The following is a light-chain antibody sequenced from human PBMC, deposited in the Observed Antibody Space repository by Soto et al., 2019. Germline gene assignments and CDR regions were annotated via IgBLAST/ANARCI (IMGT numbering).Light chain of an antibody. Sequence: PGERATLSCRASQSVSSYLAWYQQKPGQAPRLLIYDASSRATGIPARFSGSGSGTDFTLTISSLEPEAFAIYYCQQRTNWPYFGPGTKVDIK. V-gene: IGKV3-11*01. J-gene: IGKJ3*01. CDR2: DAS. CDR1: QSVSSY. CDR3: QQRTNWPY.